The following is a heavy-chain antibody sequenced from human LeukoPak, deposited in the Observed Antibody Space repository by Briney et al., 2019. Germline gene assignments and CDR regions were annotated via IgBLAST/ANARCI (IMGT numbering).Heavy chain of an antibody. J-gene: IGHJ4*02. CDR1: GGSLSSSSYY. D-gene: IGHD7-27*01. Sequence: PSATLSLTCTVSGGSLSSSSYYWGWIRQPPGKGLEWIGSIYYSGSTYYNPSLKSRVTISVDTSKNQFSLKLCSVTAADTAAYYSARGIAGDAPGDYWGQGTLVTVSS. CDR2: IYYSGST. CDR3: ARGIAGDAPGDY. V-gene: IGHV4-39*01.